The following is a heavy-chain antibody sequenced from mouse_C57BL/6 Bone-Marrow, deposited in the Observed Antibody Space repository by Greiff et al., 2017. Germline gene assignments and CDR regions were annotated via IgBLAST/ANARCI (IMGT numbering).Heavy chain of an antibody. J-gene: IGHJ4*01. Sequence: QVQLKQPGAELVRPGTSVKLSCKASGYTFTSYWMHWVKQRPGQGLEWIGVIDPSDSYTNYNQKFKGKATLTVDTSSSTAYMQLSSLTSEDSAVYYCARGRSSYAMDYWGQGTSVTVSS. V-gene: IGHV1-59*01. CDR2: IDPSDSYT. D-gene: IGHD1-1*01. CDR3: ARGRSSYAMDY. CDR1: GYTFTSYW.